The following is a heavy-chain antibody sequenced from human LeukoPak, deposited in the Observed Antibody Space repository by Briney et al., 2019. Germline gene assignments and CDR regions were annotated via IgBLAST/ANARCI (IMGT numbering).Heavy chain of an antibody. D-gene: IGHD1-14*01. CDR1: GGTFSSYA. J-gene: IGHJ4*02. Sequence: SCKASGGTFSSYAMHWVRQAPGKGLEWVAVISYDGSNKYYADSVKGRFTISRDNSKNTLYLQMNSLRAEDTAVYYCARGYTTAPFDYWGQGTLVTVSS. V-gene: IGHV3-30-3*01. CDR2: ISYDGSNK. CDR3: ARGYTTAPFDY.